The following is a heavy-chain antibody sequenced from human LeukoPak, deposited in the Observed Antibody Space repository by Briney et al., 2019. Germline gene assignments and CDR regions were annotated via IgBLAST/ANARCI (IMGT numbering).Heavy chain of an antibody. CDR1: GYTFTVYY. J-gene: IGHJ4*02. Sequence: EASVTLSCTASGYTFTVYYMHWVRHAPGKGLEWMGWINPNNGGTHYAQKFLGRVTMTTDTSISTAYMELSRLTSDDTALYYCATLYGDYVTSDYWGQGTLVTVSP. D-gene: IGHD4-17*01. CDR3: ATLYGDYVTSDY. CDR2: INPNNGGT. V-gene: IGHV1-2*02.